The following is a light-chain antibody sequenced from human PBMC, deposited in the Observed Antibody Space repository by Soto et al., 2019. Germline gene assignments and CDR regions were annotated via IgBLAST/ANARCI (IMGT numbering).Light chain of an antibody. J-gene: IGLJ1*01. CDR1: SSDVGGYNY. CDR2: EVS. V-gene: IGLV2-14*01. CDR3: KSYAGSNTYV. Sequence: QSVRTQPASVSGSPGQSITISCTGTSSDVGGYNYVSWYQLHPGKAPKLIIYEVSHRPSGASNHFSGYKSGNTASLTISGLQAEDEADYFCKSYAGSNTYVFGSGTKVTVL.